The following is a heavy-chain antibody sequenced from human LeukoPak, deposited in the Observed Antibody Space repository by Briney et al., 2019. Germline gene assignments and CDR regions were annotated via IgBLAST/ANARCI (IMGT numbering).Heavy chain of an antibody. CDR1: GFTFSNAW. V-gene: IGHV3-15*01. Sequence: NPGGSLRLSCAASGFTFSNAWMSWVRQAPGKGLEWVGLIRDKTDGGTTDYAAPVKGRFTISTDDSKSMLYLQMNRLKPEDTAVYYCATDNAPGLDVWGQGNTVTVSS. CDR2: IRDKTDGGTT. D-gene: IGHD2-2*01. J-gene: IGHJ6*02. CDR3: ATDNAPGLDV.